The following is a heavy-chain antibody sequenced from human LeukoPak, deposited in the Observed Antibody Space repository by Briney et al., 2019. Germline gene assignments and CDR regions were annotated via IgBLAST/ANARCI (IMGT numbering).Heavy chain of an antibody. J-gene: IGHJ6*02. CDR1: GGSINSSNHH. V-gene: IGHV4-39*01. CDR3: ARLGQGGYVYGSGNYHNYYGMDV. CDR2: IDFSGSA. Sequence: SETLSLTCTVSGGSINSSNHHWGWIRQPPGKGLEWIGSIDFSGSAYRNPSLKSRLTISVDTSKNQFSLKLSSVTAADTAVYFCARLGQGGYVYGSGNYHNYYGMDVWGQGTTVTVSS. D-gene: IGHD3-10*01.